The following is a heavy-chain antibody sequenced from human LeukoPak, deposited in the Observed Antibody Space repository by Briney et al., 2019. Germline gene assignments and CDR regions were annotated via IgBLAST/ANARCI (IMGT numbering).Heavy chain of an antibody. CDR1: GLTFSSYA. D-gene: IGHD2-2*01. Sequence: GGSLRFSWAASGLTFSSYAITGVGKAPGKGLEWVSAISGSGGSTYYADSVKGRFTISRDNSKNTLYLQMNSLRAEDTAVYYCLDPALFDRWGQGTLVTVSS. CDR2: ISGSGGST. V-gene: IGHV3-23*01. J-gene: IGHJ4*02. CDR3: LDPALFDR.